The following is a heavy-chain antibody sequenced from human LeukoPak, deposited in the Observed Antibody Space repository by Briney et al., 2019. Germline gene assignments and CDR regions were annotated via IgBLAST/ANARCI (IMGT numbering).Heavy chain of an antibody. CDR3: ARGRAYDYVWGSYRLGGLDY. CDR2: INHSGST. Sequence: SETLSLTCTVSGYSISSTYCWGWIRQPPGKGLEWIGEINHSGSTNYNPSPKSRVTISVDTSKNQFSLKLSSVTAADTAVYYCARGRAYDYVWGSYRLGGLDYWGQGTLVTVSS. D-gene: IGHD3-16*02. V-gene: IGHV4-38-2*02. J-gene: IGHJ4*02. CDR1: GYSISSTYC.